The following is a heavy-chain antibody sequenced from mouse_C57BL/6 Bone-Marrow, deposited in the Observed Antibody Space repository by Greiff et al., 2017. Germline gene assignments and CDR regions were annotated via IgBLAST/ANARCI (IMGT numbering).Heavy chain of an antibody. CDR3: ARGAY. V-gene: IGHV1-80*01. Sequence: QVQLQQSGAELVKPGASVKISCKASGYAFSSYWMNWVKQRPGKSLEWIGQIYPGDGATHYNGKFKGKATLTADTSSSTAYMQHSSLTSDDSAVYFGARGAYWGQGTLVTVSA. CDR2: IYPGDGAT. CDR1: GYAFSSYW. J-gene: IGHJ3*01.